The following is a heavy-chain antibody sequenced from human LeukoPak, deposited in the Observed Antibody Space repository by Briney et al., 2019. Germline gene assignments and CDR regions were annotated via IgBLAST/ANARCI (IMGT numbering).Heavy chain of an antibody. V-gene: IGHV1-69*04. CDR2: IIPVLEEA. CDR3: ARDQLELGTHWFDP. Sequence: ASVKVSCKASGVPFSNSGITWVRQAPGQGLEWMGRIIPVLEEAQYAQNFQGKVTITADKSTSTAYMELHSLTSEDTAVYYCARDQLELGTHWFDPWGQGTLVTVSS. D-gene: IGHD1-1*01. J-gene: IGHJ5*02. CDR1: GVPFSNSG.